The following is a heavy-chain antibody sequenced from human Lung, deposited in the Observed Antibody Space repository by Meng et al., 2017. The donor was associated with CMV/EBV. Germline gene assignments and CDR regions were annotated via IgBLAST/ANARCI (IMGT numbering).Heavy chain of an antibody. V-gene: IGHV3-74*01. CDR3: ARDLRTVIAAAGTSADAG. J-gene: IGHJ4*02. CDR2: INSDGSST. D-gene: IGHD6-13*01. Sequence: GGSLRLXCAASGFTFSSYWMHWVRQAPGKGLVWVSRINSDGSSTSYADSMKGRFTISRDNAKNTLYLQMNSLRAEDTAVYYCARDLRTVIAAAGTSADAGWXQGTLVTVSS. CDR1: GFTFSSYW.